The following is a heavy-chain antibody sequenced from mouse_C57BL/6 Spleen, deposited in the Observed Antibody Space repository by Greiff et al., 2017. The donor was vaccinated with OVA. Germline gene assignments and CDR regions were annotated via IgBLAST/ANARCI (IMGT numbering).Heavy chain of an antibody. V-gene: IGHV1-4*01. D-gene: IGHD3-2*02. CDR2: INPSSGYT. CDR1: GYTFTSYT. J-gene: IGHJ3*01. Sequence: QVQLKESGAELARPGASVKMSCKASGYTFTSYTMHWVKQRPGQGLEWIGYINPSSGYTKYNQKFKDKATLTADKSSSTAYMQLSSLTSEDSAVYYCARDQGFAYWGQGTLVTVSA. CDR3: ARDQGFAY.